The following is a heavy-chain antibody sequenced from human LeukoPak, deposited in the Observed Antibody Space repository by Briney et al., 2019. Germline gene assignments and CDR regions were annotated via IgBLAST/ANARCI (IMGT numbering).Heavy chain of an antibody. J-gene: IGHJ4*02. Sequence: SQTLSLTCAISGDSVSSNSAAWNWIRQSPSRGLERLGRTYYRSKWYNDYAVSAKSRITINPDTSKNQFSLQLNSVTPEDTAVYYCARGRLGELSLDRLSFDYWGQGTLVTVSS. CDR2: TYYRSKWYN. CDR3: ARGRLGELSLDRLSFDY. CDR1: GDSVSSNSAA. V-gene: IGHV6-1*01. D-gene: IGHD3-16*02.